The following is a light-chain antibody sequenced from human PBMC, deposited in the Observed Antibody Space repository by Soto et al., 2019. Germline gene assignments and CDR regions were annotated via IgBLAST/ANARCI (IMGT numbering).Light chain of an antibody. Sequence: QSVLTQPPSVSGAPGQRVTISCTGNSSNIGAGYDVHWYQQLPGKAPKLLIFGNSHRPSGVPDRFFGSKSGTSASLAITGLQAEDEADYYCCSYTGGRTYVFGGGTKLTVL. J-gene: IGLJ3*02. CDR1: SSNIGAGYD. CDR3: CSYTGGRTYV. CDR2: GNS. V-gene: IGLV1-40*01.